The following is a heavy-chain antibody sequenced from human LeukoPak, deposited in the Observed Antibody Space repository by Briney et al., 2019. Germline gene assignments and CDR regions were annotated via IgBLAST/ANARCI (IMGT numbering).Heavy chain of an antibody. Sequence: GGSLRLSCAASGFIFSGSAMHWVRQAPGKGLEWVSVIYSGGSTYYADSVKGRFTISRDNSKNTLSLQMNSLRADDTAVYYCARGMVTRTPYYYMDVWGKGTTVTASS. CDR3: ARGMVTRTPYYYMDV. D-gene: IGHD5-18*01. V-gene: IGHV3-53*01. J-gene: IGHJ6*03. CDR2: IYSGGST. CDR1: GFIFSGSA.